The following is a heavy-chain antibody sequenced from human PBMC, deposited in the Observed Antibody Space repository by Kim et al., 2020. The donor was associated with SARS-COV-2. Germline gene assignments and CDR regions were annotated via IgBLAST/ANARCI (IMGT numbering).Heavy chain of an antibody. Sequence: TTYSPSFQGQVTISADKSISTAYLQWNSLKASDTAMYYCARGYRYGYFDYWGQGTPVTVSS. CDR2: T. CDR3: ARGYRYGYFDY. V-gene: IGHV5-51*01. D-gene: IGHD5-18*01. J-gene: IGHJ4*02.